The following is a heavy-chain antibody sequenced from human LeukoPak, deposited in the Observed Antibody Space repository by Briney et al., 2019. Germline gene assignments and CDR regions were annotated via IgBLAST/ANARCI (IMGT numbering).Heavy chain of an antibody. CDR3: AKDQERWFDP. Sequence: GGSLRLSCAASGFTFSNYGMHWVRQAPGKGLEWVAVIWYDGSNKYYADSVRGRFTISRDNSKNTLYLQMNSLRAEDTAVYYCAKDQERWFDPWGQGTLVTVSS. J-gene: IGHJ5*02. V-gene: IGHV3-33*06. D-gene: IGHD6-25*01. CDR2: IWYDGSNK. CDR1: GFTFSNYG.